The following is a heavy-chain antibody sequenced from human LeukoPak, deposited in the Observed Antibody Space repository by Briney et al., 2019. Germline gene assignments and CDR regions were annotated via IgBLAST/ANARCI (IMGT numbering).Heavy chain of an antibody. CDR2: ISVYNGNT. CDR3: ARDRPPPTYYDYVWGSYRNYFDY. J-gene: IGHJ4*02. Sequence: ASVKVSCKASGYTFTDYYIHWVRQAPGQGLEWMGWISVYNGNTNYAQKLQGRVTMTTDTSTSTAYMELRSPRSDDTAVYYCARDRPPPTYYDYVWGSYRNYFDYWGQGTLVTVSS. CDR1: GYTFTDYY. V-gene: IGHV1-18*04. D-gene: IGHD3-16*02.